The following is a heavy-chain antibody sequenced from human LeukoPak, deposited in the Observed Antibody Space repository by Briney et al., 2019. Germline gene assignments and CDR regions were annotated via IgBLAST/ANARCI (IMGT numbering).Heavy chain of an antibody. CDR3: AREQRTYSSSSLDY. D-gene: IGHD6-6*01. CDR1: GGSISSYY. J-gene: IGHJ4*02. CDR2: IYYSGST. Sequence: PSETLSLTCTVSGGSISSYYWSWIRQPPGKGLEWIGYIYYSGSTNYNPSLKSRVTISVDTSKTQFSLKLSSVTAADTAVYYCAREQRTYSSSSLDYWGQGTLVTVSS. V-gene: IGHV4-59*01.